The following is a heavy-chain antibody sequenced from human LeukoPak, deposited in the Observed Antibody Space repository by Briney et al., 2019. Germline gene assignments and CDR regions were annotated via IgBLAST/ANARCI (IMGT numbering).Heavy chain of an antibody. D-gene: IGHD2-2*01. Sequence: PGGSLRLSCAASGFIFSNYAMSWVRQAPGKGLEWVSGISVRGGHTYYADPVKGRFTISRDNSGNTMYLQMNSLRAEDTAVYYCAKDRECSGTTCSRYFDFWGQGTLVDASS. CDR2: ISVRGGHT. V-gene: IGHV3-23*01. CDR3: AKDRECSGTTCSRYFDF. CDR1: GFIFSNYA. J-gene: IGHJ4*02.